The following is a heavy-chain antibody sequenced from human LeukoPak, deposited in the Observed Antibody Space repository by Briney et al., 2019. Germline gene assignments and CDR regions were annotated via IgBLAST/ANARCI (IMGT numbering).Heavy chain of an antibody. Sequence: PSETLSLTCAVYGGSFSGYYWSWIRQPPGKGLEWIGEINHSGSTNYNPSLKSRVTISVDTSKNQFSLKLSSVTAADTAVYYCARGRGLIAAAGIKDWGQGTLVTVSS. CDR3: ARGRGLIAAAGIKD. CDR1: GGSFSGYY. J-gene: IGHJ4*02. V-gene: IGHV4-34*01. D-gene: IGHD6-13*01. CDR2: INHSGST.